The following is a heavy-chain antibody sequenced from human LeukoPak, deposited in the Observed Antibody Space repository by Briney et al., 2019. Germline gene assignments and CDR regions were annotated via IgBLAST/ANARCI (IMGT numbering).Heavy chain of an antibody. CDR2: INPNSGGT. D-gene: IGHD3-22*01. CDR3: ARVPDSSVAIDAFDI. J-gene: IGHJ3*02. CDR1: GYTFTGYY. V-gene: IGHV1-2*02. Sequence: ASVKVSCKASGYTFTGYYMHWVRQAPGHGLEWMGWINPNSGGTNYAPKFQGRVTMTRDTSISTAYMELSRLRSDDTAVYYCARVPDSSVAIDAFDIWGQRTMVTVSS.